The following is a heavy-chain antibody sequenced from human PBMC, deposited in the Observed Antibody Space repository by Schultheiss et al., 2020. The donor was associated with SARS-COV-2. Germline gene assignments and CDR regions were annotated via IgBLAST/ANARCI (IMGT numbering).Heavy chain of an antibody. CDR2: ISSSDSTI. V-gene: IGHV3-48*01. Sequence: GGSLRLSCPASGFTFSTYSMNWVRQAPGKGLEWVSYISSSDSTIYYADSVKGRFTISRDNSKNTLYLQMNSLRAEDTAVYYCARDRYYYYGMDVWGQGTTVTVSS. J-gene: IGHJ6*02. CDR3: ARDRYYYYGMDV. CDR1: GFTFSTYS.